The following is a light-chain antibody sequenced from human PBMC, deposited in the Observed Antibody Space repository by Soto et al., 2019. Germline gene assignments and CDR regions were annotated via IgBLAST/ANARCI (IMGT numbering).Light chain of an antibody. Sequence: ETVMTQSPDNLSVSLGERATLSCRASQSVSIHLAWYQQKPGQAPRLLIYDTSTRATGIPARFSGSGSETELTLTISGLRSEDLAVYYCQQRGTVGTGTKVDIK. CDR3: QQRGT. V-gene: IGKV3-15*01. CDR2: DTS. CDR1: QSVSIH. J-gene: IGKJ3*01.